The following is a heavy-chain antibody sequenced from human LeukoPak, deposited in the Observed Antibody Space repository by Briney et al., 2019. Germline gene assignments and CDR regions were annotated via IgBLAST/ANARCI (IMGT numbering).Heavy chain of an antibody. J-gene: IGHJ3*02. CDR2: THYSGTS. CDR1: GTSINNYY. CDR3: AEWAESENAFDI. Sequence: SETLSLTCTVSGTSINNYYWNWIRQPPGMALEWIGYTHYSGTSYYNPSLRSRFTISVDTSKNQFSLNLKSVTAADTAVYFCAEWAESENAFDIWGPGTMVSVSS. D-gene: IGHD2-8*01. V-gene: IGHV4-59*03.